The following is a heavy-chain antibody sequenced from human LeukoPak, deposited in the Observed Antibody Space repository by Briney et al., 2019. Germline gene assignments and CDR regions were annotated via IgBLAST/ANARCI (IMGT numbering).Heavy chain of an antibody. V-gene: IGHV3-7*01. Sequence: PGGSLRLSCAVSGFTFSNYWMSWVRQAPEKGLEWVANIKEDGSEKNYVDSVKGRFTISRDNAKNSLSLQMNSLRAEDTAVYYCSRGGYSNRDAWGQGSLVIVSS. CDR1: GFTFSNYW. D-gene: IGHD4-11*01. CDR3: SRGGYSNRDA. CDR2: IKEDGSEK. J-gene: IGHJ5*02.